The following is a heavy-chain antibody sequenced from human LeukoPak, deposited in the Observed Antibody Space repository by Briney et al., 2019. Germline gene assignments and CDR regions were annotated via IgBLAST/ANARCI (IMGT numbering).Heavy chain of an antibody. D-gene: IGHD2/OR15-2a*01. CDR2: IYYSGST. CDR3: ARDARVIGALDI. V-gene: IGHV4-59*01. CDR1: GGSISSYY. J-gene: IGHJ3*02. Sequence: PSETLSLTCTVSGGSISSYYWSWIRQPPGKGLEWIGYIYYSGSTNYNPSLKSRVTISVDTSKNQFSLKLSSVTAADTAVYYCARDARVIGALDIWGQGTMVTVSS.